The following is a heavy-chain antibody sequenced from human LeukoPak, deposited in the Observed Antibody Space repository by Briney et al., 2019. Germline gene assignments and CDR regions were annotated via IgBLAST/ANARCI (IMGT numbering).Heavy chain of an antibody. Sequence: ASVKVSCKASGYTFTGYYMHWVRQAPGHGHEWMGWINPNSGGTSYAQKFQGRVTMTRDTSLSTAYMELSSLRSEDTAVYYCARLLGGDCSSTSCHYWGQGTLVTVSS. J-gene: IGHJ4*02. CDR1: GYTFTGYY. CDR2: INPNSGGT. D-gene: IGHD2-2*01. CDR3: ARLLGGDCSSTSCHY. V-gene: IGHV1-2*02.